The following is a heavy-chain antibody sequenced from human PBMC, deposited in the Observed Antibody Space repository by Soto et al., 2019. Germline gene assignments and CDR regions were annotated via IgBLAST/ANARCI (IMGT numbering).Heavy chain of an antibody. CDR3: AKDLGARRGYYYYGMDV. CDR2: ISGSGGST. J-gene: IGHJ6*02. Sequence: GGSLRLSCAASGFTFSSYAMSWVRQAPGKGLEWVSAISGSGGSTYYADSVKGRFTISRDNSKNTLYLQMNSLRAEDTAVYYCAKDLGARRGYYYYGMDVWGQGTTVTVSS. D-gene: IGHD3-10*01. V-gene: IGHV3-23*01. CDR1: GFTFSSYA.